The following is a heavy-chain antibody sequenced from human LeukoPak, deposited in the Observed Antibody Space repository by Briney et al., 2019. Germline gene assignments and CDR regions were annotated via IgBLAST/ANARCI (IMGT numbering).Heavy chain of an antibody. V-gene: IGHV3-73*01. CDR2: IRSKANSYAT. D-gene: IGHD3-16*01. CDR1: GFTFSGSA. J-gene: IGHJ4*02. Sequence: PGGSLKLSCAASGFTFSGSAMHWVRQASGKGLEWVGRIRSKANSYATAYAASVIGRFTISRDDSKNTTFLQMDSLKTEDTAVYYCICSTLGFWGQGTLVTASS. CDR3: ICSTLGF.